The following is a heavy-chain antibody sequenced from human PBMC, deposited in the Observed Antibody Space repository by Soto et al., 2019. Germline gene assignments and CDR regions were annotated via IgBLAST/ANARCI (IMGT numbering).Heavy chain of an antibody. Sequence: GESLKISCEGSGYNFNTYWIGWVRQMPGKGLEWMALIYPGDSDTRYSPSFEGQVTLSVDRSISTAYLQWSSLKASDTAIYYCATSTVSYVDIVSSTARGYFDHWGQGTLVTVSS. CDR2: IYPGDSDT. V-gene: IGHV5-51*01. CDR1: GYNFNTYW. CDR3: ATSTVSYVDIVSSTARGYFDH. J-gene: IGHJ4*02. D-gene: IGHD5-12*01.